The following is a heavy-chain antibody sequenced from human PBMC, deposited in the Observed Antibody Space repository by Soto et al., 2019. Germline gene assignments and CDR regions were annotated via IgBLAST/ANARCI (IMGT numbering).Heavy chain of an antibody. Sequence: QVQLVQSGAEVKKPGASVKVSCKAPRYIFTAYFMHWVRQAPGQGLEWMGWINPNNGATHYGLSFQGRVTITRDTSISTADMELISLRSDDTAVYYCASHDPGARFDPWGQGTMVIVSS. CDR1: RYIFTAYF. J-gene: IGHJ5*02. V-gene: IGHV1-2*02. CDR3: ASHDPGARFDP. D-gene: IGHD1-1*01. CDR2: INPNNGAT.